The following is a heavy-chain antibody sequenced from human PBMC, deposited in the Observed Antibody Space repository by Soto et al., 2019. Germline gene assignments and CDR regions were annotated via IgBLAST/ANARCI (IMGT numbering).Heavy chain of an antibody. CDR3: ATSTGWPGFDY. V-gene: IGHV4-61*01. D-gene: IGHD2-8*02. Sequence: QVQLQESGPGLVKPSETLSLNCTVSGGSIGSGTYYCSWIRQPPGKGLEWIGHIHYSGSTNYNPSLKRRVTILLDTSKNQFSLKLTSLTAADTAVYYCATSTGWPGFDYWGQGALVTVSS. CDR2: IHYSGST. CDR1: GGSIGSGTYY. J-gene: IGHJ4*02.